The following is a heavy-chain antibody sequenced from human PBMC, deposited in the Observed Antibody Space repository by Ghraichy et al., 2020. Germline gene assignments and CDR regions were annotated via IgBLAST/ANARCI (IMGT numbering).Heavy chain of an antibody. CDR1: GFTFSSYA. Sequence: GGSLRLSCAASGFTFSSYAMHWVRQAPGKGLEWVAVISYDGSNKYYADSVKGRFTISRDNSKNTLYLQMNSLRAEDTAVYYCARDYGYGAYYYYGMDVWGQGTTVTVSS. CDR2: ISYDGSNK. D-gene: IGHD5-18*01. CDR3: ARDYGYGAYYYYGMDV. J-gene: IGHJ6*02. V-gene: IGHV3-30-3*01.